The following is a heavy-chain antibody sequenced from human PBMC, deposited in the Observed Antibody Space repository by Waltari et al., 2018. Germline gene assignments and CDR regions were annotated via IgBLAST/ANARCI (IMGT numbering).Heavy chain of an antibody. CDR2: IYYSGS. J-gene: IGHJ6*02. D-gene: IGHD4-4*01. CDR3: ARVLTTGDYYYGMDV. V-gene: IGHV4-39*07. Sequence: QLQLQESGSGLVKPSETLSLTCTVSGGSISRSSYYWGWIRQPPGKGLEWIGSIYYSGSTISVDTSKNQFSLKLSSVTAADTAVYYCARVLTTGDYYYGMDVWGQGTTVTVSS. CDR1: GGSISRSSYY.